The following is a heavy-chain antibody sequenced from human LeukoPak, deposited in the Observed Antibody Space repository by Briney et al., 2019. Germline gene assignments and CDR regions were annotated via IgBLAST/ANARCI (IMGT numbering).Heavy chain of an antibody. J-gene: IGHJ4*02. Sequence: NPSETLSLTCAVYGGSFSGYYWSWIRQPPGKGLEWIGEINHSGSTNYNPSLKSRVTISVDTSKNQFSLKLSSVTAADTAVYYCARVSSSSTYYFDYWGQGTLVTVSS. D-gene: IGHD6-6*01. V-gene: IGHV4-34*01. CDR2: INHSGST. CDR1: GGSFSGYY. CDR3: ARVSSSSTYYFDY.